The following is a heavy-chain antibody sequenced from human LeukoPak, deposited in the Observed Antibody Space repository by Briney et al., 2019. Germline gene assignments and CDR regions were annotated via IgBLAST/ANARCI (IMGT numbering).Heavy chain of an antibody. Sequence: GVSLRLSCAASGFTFNSDWMHWVRQAPGKGLVWVSRIDEDGKTIDYADSVKGRFTISRDNAKDTLYLQMSSLRDEDTAVYYCVSDLCGGDDQWGRGTLVTVSS. CDR1: GFTFNSDW. CDR2: IDEDGKTI. D-gene: IGHD3-3*01. CDR3: VSDLCGGDDQ. J-gene: IGHJ5*02. V-gene: IGHV3-74*01.